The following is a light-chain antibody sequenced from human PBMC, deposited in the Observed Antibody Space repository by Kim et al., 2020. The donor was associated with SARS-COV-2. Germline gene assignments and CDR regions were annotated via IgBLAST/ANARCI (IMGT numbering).Light chain of an antibody. CDR1: NLVNKF. J-gene: IGLJ2*01. CDR3: QAWDSSTENVV. Sequence: PGKTARITCYGDNLVNKFASWYQQKPGLSPLVVIYEDSKRPSGIPERFSGSNSGNTATLTISGTQAMDEGDYYCQAWDSSTENVVFGGGTQLTVL. V-gene: IGLV3-1*01. CDR2: EDS.